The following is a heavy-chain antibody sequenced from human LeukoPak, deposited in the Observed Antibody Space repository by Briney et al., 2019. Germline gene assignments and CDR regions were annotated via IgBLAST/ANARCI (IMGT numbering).Heavy chain of an antibody. CDR2: INAYNGNT. D-gene: IGHD3-3*01. Sequence: ASVKVSCKASGYTFPSYRFSWLRQAPGQGLEGMGWINAYNGNTNYAQKLQGRVTMTTDTSTSTAYMELRSLRSDDTAVYYCTTSSLYPYDFGSGYNRWGQGTLVTVSS. CDR3: TTSSLYPYDFGSGYNR. J-gene: IGHJ5*02. CDR1: GYTFPSYR. V-gene: IGHV1-18*01.